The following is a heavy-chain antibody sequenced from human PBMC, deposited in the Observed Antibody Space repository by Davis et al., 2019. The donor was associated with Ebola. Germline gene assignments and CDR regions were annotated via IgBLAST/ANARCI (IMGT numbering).Heavy chain of an antibody. CDR2: ISGSGGST. CDR3: ARNWKCKH. CDR1: GFTFSGSA. J-gene: IGHJ4*02. Sequence: PGGSLRLSCAASGFTFSGSAMHWVRQAPGKGLEWVSAISGSGGSTYYADSVRGRFTISRDDSKNTVFLQMNSLRAEDTAIYYCARNWKCKHWGQGTLVSVSS. V-gene: IGHV3-23*01. D-gene: IGHD1-1*01.